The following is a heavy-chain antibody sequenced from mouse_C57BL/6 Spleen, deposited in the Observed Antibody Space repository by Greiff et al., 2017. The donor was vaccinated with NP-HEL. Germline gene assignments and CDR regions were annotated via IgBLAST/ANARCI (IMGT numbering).Heavy chain of an antibody. J-gene: IGHJ2*01. Sequence: VQLQQPGAELVRPGSSVKLSCKASGYTFTSYWMDWVKQRPGQGLEWIGNIYPSDSETHYNQKFKDKATLTVDKSSSTAYMQLSSLTSEDSAVYYCARNFYYLDYWGQGTTLTVSS. CDR1: GYTFTSYW. V-gene: IGHV1-61*01. CDR2: IYPSDSET. CDR3: ARNFYYLDY.